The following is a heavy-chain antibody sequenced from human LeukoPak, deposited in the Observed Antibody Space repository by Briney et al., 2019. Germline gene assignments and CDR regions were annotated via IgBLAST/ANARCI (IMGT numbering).Heavy chain of an antibody. Sequence: ASVKVSCKASGYTFTGYYMHWVRQAPGQGLEWMGRIIPIFGTANYAQKFQGRVTITTDESTSTAYMELSSLRSEDTAVYYCALSGSSFDYWGQGTLVTVSS. CDR2: IIPIFGTA. CDR1: GYTFTGYY. V-gene: IGHV1-69*05. CDR3: ALSGSSFDY. J-gene: IGHJ4*02. D-gene: IGHD3-10*01.